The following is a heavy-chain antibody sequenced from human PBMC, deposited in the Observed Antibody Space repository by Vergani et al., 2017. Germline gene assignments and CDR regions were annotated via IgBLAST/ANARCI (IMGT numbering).Heavy chain of an antibody. Sequence: QVQLVQSGAEVKKPGASVKVSCKASGYTFTSYYMHWVRQAPGQGLEWMGIINPSGGSTSYAQKFQGRVTMTRDTSTSTVYMELSSLRSEDTAVYYCARGASIAAREAAPYYYGMDVWGQGP. J-gene: IGHJ6*02. D-gene: IGHD6-6*01. CDR3: ARGASIAAREAAPYYYGMDV. CDR1: GYTFTSYY. V-gene: IGHV1-46*01. CDR2: INPSGGST.